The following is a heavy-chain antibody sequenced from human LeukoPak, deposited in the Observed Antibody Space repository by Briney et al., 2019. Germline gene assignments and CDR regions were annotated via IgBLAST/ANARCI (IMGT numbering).Heavy chain of an antibody. Sequence: GGSLRLSCAASGFPFSSYTMNWVRQAPGKGLEWVSSISSSRSYIYNADSVKGRFTISRDNAKNSLYLQMNSLRAEDTAVYYCARDHCSSTSCFPSGTNYFDSWGQGTPVTVSS. V-gene: IGHV3-21*01. D-gene: IGHD2-2*01. J-gene: IGHJ4*02. CDR1: GFPFSSYT. CDR2: ISSSRSYI. CDR3: ARDHCSSTSCFPSGTNYFDS.